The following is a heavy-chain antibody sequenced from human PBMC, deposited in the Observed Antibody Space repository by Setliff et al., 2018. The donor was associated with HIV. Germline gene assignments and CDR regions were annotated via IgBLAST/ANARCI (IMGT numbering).Heavy chain of an antibody. V-gene: IGHV3-48*01. J-gene: IGHJ6*03. D-gene: IGHD6-19*01. CDR3: VREGSVGGRYYYYMNL. Sequence: GGSLRLSCAASGFTFSSNSMNWVRQAPGKGLERVSYISSSSGTIYYADSVKGRFTISRDNANNSLYLQMDSLRPEDSALYYCVREGSVGGRYYYYMNLWGKGTTVTVSS. CDR2: ISSSSGTI. CDR1: GFTFSSNS.